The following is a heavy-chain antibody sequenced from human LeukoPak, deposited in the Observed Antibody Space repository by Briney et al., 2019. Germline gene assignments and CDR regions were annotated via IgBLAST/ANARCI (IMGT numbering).Heavy chain of an antibody. J-gene: IGHJ4*02. CDR2: IKQDGSEK. D-gene: IGHD4-11*01. V-gene: IGHV3-7*01. CDR1: GFIFSTYW. Sequence: GGSLRLSCEASGFIFSTYWMTWVRQAPGKGLEWVANIKQDGSEKHYVDSVKGRFTISRDNARNSLYLQMNSLRAEDTAVYYCAREIIVTTFPDYWGQGTLVTVSS. CDR3: AREIIVTTFPDY.